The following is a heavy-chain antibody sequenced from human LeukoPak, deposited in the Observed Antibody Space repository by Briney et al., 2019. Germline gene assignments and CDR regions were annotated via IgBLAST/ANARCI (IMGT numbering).Heavy chain of an antibody. J-gene: IGHJ4*02. V-gene: IGHV3-30*02. Sequence: GGSLRLSCAASGFTFSSYGMHWVRQAPGKGLEWVAFIRYDGSKKYYAGSVKGRFTISRDNSKNTLYVQMNSLREEDTAVYNCAKGGYTYDSSGHNYFDYWGQGTLVTVSS. CDR2: IRYDGSKK. CDR1: GFTFSSYG. CDR3: AKGGYTYDSSGHNYFDY. D-gene: IGHD3-22*01.